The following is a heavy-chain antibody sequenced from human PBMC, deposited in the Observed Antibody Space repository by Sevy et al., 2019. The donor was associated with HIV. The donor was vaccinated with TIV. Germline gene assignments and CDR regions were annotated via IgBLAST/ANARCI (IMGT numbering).Heavy chain of an antibody. J-gene: IGHJ6*03. Sequence: AGGSLRLSCAASGFTFSSYAMSWVRQAPGKGLEWVSAISGSGGSTYYADSVKGRFSISRDNSKNTLYLQMNSLRAEDTAVYYCAKDAFYGDYVNYYYYYMDVWGKGTTVTVSS. CDR2: ISGSGGST. CDR3: AKDAFYGDYVNYYYYYMDV. CDR1: GFTFSSYA. D-gene: IGHD4-17*01. V-gene: IGHV3-23*01.